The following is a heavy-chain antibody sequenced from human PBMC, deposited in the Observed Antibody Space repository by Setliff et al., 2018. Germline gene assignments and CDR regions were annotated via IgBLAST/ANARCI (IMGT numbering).Heavy chain of an antibody. CDR1: GGSVGSGSYY. CDR3: AGTPARGTTWLSPFDY. V-gene: IGHV4-61*02. Sequence: SETLSLTCIVSGGSVGSGSYYWSWIRQPAGKGLEWIGRIQSTGNTNYNPSLQSRVTISIDTSKNQFSLKMTSVTAADTAMYFCAGTPARGTTWLSPFDYWGQGTLVTVSS. CDR2: IQSTGNT. J-gene: IGHJ4*02. D-gene: IGHD5-12*01.